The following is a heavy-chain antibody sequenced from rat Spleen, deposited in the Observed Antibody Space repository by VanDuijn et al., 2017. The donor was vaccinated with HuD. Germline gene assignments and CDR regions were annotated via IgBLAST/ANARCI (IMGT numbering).Heavy chain of an antibody. Sequence: EVQLVESGGGLVQPGRSLKLSCVASGLTFSNYWMTWIRQAPGKGLEWVASITGTGDDTYYLDSVKGRFTISRDNAQNTRYLQINSLRSEDTATYRCARKGILRPVGDYFDYWGQGVMVTVSS. CDR1: GLTFSNYW. CDR3: ARKGILRPVGDYFDY. J-gene: IGHJ2*01. D-gene: IGHD1-6*01. CDR2: ITGTGDDT. V-gene: IGHV5-31*01.